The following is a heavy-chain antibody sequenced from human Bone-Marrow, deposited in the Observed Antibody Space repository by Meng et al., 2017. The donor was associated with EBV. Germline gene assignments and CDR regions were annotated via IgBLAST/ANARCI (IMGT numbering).Heavy chain of an antibody. CDR1: GGPFRSDA. Sequence: QVQLVQAGAEVKKPGSRVTAPYKPLGGPFRSDAISWVRQAPGQGLVWLGGLIPMSGAPYYAQNFQGRVTITADESTSTHYMELSNLRSEDTAMYYCASESGRGFTPDYWGQGTLVTVSS. CDR3: ASESGRGFTPDY. D-gene: IGHD3-10*01. CDR2: LIPMSGAP. J-gene: IGHJ4*02. V-gene: IGHV1-69*01.